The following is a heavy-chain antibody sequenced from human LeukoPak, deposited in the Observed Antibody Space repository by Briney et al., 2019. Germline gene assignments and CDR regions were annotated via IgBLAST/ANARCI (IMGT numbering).Heavy chain of an antibody. D-gene: IGHD6-13*01. V-gene: IGHV3-30*04. Sequence: GGSLRLSCAASGFTFSSYAMHWVRQAPGKGLEWVAVISYDGSNKYYADSVKGRFTISRDNSKNTLYLQMNSLRAEDTAVYYCARSPYSSSWYGAFDIWGQGTVVTVSS. CDR3: ARSPYSSSWYGAFDI. CDR2: ISYDGSNK. J-gene: IGHJ3*02. CDR1: GFTFSSYA.